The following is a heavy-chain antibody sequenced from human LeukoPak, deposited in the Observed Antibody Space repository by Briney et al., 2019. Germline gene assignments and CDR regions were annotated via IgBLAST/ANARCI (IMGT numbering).Heavy chain of an antibody. CDR2: INPNSGGT. CDR3: ARRADAGNYLMDY. CDR1: GYTFTDYY. J-gene: IGHJ4*02. D-gene: IGHD3-10*01. Sequence: SVKVSCKASGYTFTDYYIHWVRQAPGQGLECMGWINPNSGGTNYAESFQGRVTMTSDTPITTAYMDLSRLTSDDTAVYYCARRADAGNYLMDYWGQGTLVTVSS. V-gene: IGHV1-2*02.